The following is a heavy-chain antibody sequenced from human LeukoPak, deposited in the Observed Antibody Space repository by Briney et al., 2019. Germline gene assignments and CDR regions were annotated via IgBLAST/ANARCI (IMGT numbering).Heavy chain of an antibody. V-gene: IGHV3-33*01. D-gene: IGHD1-14*01. CDR2: IAYDGGRA. CDR3: TRYNNDHFDY. CDR1: GFTFGGYG. Sequence: GGSLRLSCAGSGFTFGGYGMLWFRQTPGKGLEWVAVIAYDGGRAFYADSVKGRFTISRDKSKNTMSVQMADLRAEDTAVYYCTRYNNDHFDYWGQGTLVTVSS. J-gene: IGHJ4*02.